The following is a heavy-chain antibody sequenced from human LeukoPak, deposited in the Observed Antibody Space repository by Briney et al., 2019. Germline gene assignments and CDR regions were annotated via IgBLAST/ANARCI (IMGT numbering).Heavy chain of an antibody. CDR1: GFTLSSYA. J-gene: IGHJ4*02. D-gene: IGHD2-2*01. V-gene: IGHV3-30-3*01. CDR2: ISYDGSNK. CDR3: ARDFWDIVVVPAATHYYFDY. Sequence: GRSLRLSCAASGFTLSSYAMHWVRQAPGKGLEWVAVISYDGSNKYYADSVKGRFTLSRDNSKNTLYLQMNSLRAEDTAVYYCARDFWDIVVVPAATHYYFDYWGQGTLVTVSS.